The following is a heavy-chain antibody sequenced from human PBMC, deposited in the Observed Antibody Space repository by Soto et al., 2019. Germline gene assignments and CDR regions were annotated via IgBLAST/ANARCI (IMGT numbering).Heavy chain of an antibody. V-gene: IGHV1-69*06. CDR3: ARGGLEMATITQYYYYGMDV. J-gene: IGHJ6*02. D-gene: IGHD5-12*01. CDR1: GGTFSSYA. CDR2: IIPIFGTA. Sequence: SVKVSCKASGGTFSSYAISWVRQAPGQGLEWMGGIIPIFGTANYAQKFQGRVTITADKSTSTAYMELSSLRSEDTAVYYCARGGLEMATITQYYYYGMDVWGQGTTVTVSS.